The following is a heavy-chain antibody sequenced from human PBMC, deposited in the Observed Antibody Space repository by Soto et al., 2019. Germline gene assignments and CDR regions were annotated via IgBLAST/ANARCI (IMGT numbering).Heavy chain of an antibody. CDR2: INPNSGGT. V-gene: IGHV1-2*02. J-gene: IGHJ4*02. Sequence: ASVKVSCKASGYTFTGYYMHWVRQAPGQGLEWMGWINPNSGGTNYAQKFQGRVTMTRDTPISTAYMELSRLRSDDTAVYYCARAMYSNWSGHLTSLGYWGQGTLVTVS. CDR1: GYTFTGYY. CDR3: ARAMYSNWSGHLTSLGY. D-gene: IGHD6-6*01.